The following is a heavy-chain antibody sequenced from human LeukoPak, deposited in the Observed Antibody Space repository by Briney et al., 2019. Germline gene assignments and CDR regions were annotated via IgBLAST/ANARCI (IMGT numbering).Heavy chain of an antibody. J-gene: IGHJ4*02. Sequence: GGSLRLSCAASGFTFSSYGMHWVRQAPGKGLEWVAVISYDGSNKYYADSVKGRFTISRDNSKNTLYLQMNSLRAEDTAVYYCAKERGNYYGSGSYTYYLDYWGQGTLVTVSS. V-gene: IGHV3-30*18. CDR1: GFTFSSYG. CDR2: ISYDGSNK. CDR3: AKERGNYYGSGSYTYYLDY. D-gene: IGHD3-10*01.